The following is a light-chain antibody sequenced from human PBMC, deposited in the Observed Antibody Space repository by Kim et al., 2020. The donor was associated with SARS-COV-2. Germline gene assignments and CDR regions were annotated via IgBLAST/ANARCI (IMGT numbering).Light chain of an antibody. J-gene: IGKJ4*01. V-gene: IGKV3-11*01. CDR3: QQRGSWPPVLT. CDR2: DAA. CDR1: QNIDIS. Sequence: FPGESATLSCRASQNIDISLACYQQTPGQAPRLLIYDAAMRAAGIPDRFSGSGSGTDFTLTICGLAPEDFATYYCQQRGSWPPVLTFGGGTKLEI.